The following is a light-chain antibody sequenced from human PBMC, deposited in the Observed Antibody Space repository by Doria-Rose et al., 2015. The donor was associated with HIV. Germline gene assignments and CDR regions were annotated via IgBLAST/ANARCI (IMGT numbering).Light chain of an antibody. CDR1: SSDVGGYNY. V-gene: IGLV2-8*01. Sequence: CTGTSSDVGGYNYVSWFQQHPGKAPTLMIYEVTKRPSGVPDRFSGSKSGNTASLTVSGLQSEDEADYYCSSYGGANNLIFGGGTTLTVL. CDR2: EVT. CDR3: SSYGGANNLI. J-gene: IGLJ2*01.